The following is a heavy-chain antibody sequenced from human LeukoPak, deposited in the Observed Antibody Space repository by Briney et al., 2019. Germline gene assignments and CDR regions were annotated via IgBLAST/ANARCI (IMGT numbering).Heavy chain of an antibody. CDR3: ARGVNYYDSISVY. J-gene: IGHJ4*02. Sequence: PGGSLRLSCAASGFTFSSYWMSWVRQAPGKGLEWVANIKKDGSEKYYVDSVKGRFTISRDNAKNSLYLQMNSLRAEDTAVYYCARGVNYYDSISVYWGQGTLVTVSS. V-gene: IGHV3-7*03. CDR2: IKKDGSEK. CDR1: GFTFSSYW. D-gene: IGHD3-22*01.